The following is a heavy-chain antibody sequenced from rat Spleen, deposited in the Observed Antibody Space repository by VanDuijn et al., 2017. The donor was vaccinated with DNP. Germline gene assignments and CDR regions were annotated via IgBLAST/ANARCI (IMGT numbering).Heavy chain of an antibody. D-gene: IGHD1-11*01. CDR3: ARNYGLMDA. J-gene: IGHJ4*01. Sequence: QVQLRESGPDLVQPSQTLSLTCTVSGFSLTSYTVSWVRQPPGKGLEWIASMSSGGSTYYNSPLKSRLTISRDTSKSQVFLKMNSLQTEDTAMYFCARNYGLMDAWGQGTSVTVSS. CDR2: MSSGGST. V-gene: IGHV2-6*01. CDR1: GFSLTSYT.